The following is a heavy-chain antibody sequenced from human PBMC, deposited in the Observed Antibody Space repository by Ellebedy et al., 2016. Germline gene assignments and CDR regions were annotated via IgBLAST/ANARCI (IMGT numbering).Heavy chain of an antibody. CDR3: AKVNSSTWYLDY. CDR1: GFTFNKYA. Sequence: GGSLRLXXVASGFTFNKYAMNWVRQAPGKGLEWVSDISPSGGHTYYADSVKGRFTISRDNSKNSLYLQMDTLRGDDTAVYYCAKVNSSTWYLDYWGQGTLVTVSS. J-gene: IGHJ4*02. CDR2: ISPSGGHT. V-gene: IGHV3-23*01. D-gene: IGHD2-2*01.